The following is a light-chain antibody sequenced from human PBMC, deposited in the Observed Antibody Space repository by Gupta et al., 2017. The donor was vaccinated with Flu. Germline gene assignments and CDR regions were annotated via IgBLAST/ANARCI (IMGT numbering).Light chain of an antibody. CDR1: SSDVGSYNL. J-gene: IGLJ2*01. CDR2: EVT. CDR3: CSYAGSSTLI. Sequence: SINISCTGTSSDVGSYNLVSGYQQHPGKAPKLMIYEVTKRPAGVSDRFSGSKSGNTASLTIAGRQAEDEADYYCCSYAGSSTLIFGGGTKLTVL. V-gene: IGLV2-23*02.